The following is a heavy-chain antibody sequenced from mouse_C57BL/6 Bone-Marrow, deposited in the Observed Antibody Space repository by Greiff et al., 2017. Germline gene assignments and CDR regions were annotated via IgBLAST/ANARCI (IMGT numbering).Heavy chain of an antibody. V-gene: IGHV1-55*01. J-gene: IGHJ1*03. Sequence: QVQLQQSGAELVKPGASVKMSCKASGYTFTSYWITWVKQRPGQGLEWIGDIYPGSGSTNYNEKFKSKATLTVDTSSSTAYMQLSSLTSEDSAVYYCAKYYSNYDWYFDVWGTGTTVTVSS. CDR1: GYTFTSYW. CDR2: IYPGSGST. D-gene: IGHD2-5*01. CDR3: AKYYSNYDWYFDV.